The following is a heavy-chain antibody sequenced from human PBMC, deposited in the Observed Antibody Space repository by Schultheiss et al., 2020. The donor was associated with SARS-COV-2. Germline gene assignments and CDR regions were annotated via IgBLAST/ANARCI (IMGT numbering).Heavy chain of an antibody. V-gene: IGHV1-69*13. D-gene: IGHD1-1*01. J-gene: IGHJ4*02. CDR1: GGTFSSYA. Sequence: SVKVSCKASGGTFSSYAISWVRQAPGQGLEWMGGIIPIFGTANYAQKFQGRVTITADESTSTAYMELSRLRSDDTAVYYCATGIGTTGTTFDFWGQGTLVTVSS. CDR3: ATGIGTTGTTFDF. CDR2: IIPIFGTA.